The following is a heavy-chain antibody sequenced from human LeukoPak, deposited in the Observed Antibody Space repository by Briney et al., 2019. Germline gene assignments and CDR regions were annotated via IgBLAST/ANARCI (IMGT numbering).Heavy chain of an antibody. V-gene: IGHV1/OR15-3*02. CDR3: ARAYDYYDSSGYDY. CDR1: GYTFTGYY. Sequence: GASVKVSCKASGYTFTGYYMHWVRQAPGQGLEWMGWINTGNGNTKYSQEFQGRVTITRDTSASTAYMELSSLRSEDTAVYYCARAYDYYDSSGYDYWGQGTLVTVSS. J-gene: IGHJ4*02. D-gene: IGHD3-22*01. CDR2: INTGNGNT.